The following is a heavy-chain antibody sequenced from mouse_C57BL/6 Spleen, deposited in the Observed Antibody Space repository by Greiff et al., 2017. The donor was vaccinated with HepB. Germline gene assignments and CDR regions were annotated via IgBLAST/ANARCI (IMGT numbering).Heavy chain of an antibody. J-gene: IGHJ1*03. D-gene: IGHD2-2*01. Sequence: QVQLQQPGAELVRPGTSVKLSCKASGYTFTSYWMHWVKQRPGQGLEWIGVIDPSDSYTNYNQKFKGKATLTVDTSSSTAYMQLSSLTSEDSAVYYCARSTMVRYFDVWGTGTTVTVSS. CDR2: IDPSDSYT. V-gene: IGHV1-59*01. CDR3: ARSTMVRYFDV. CDR1: GYTFTSYW.